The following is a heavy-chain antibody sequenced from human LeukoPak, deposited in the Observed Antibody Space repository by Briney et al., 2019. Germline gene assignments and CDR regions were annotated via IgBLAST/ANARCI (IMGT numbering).Heavy chain of an antibody. CDR1: GGSISSYY. CDR3: ARESGTKRAFDI. CDR2: IYYSGST. Sequence: PSETLSLTCTASGGSISSYYWSWIRQPPGKGLEWIGYIYYSGSTNYNPSLKSRVTISVDTSKNQFSLKLSSVTAADTAVYYCARESGTKRAFDIWGQGTMVTVSS. V-gene: IGHV4-59*01. J-gene: IGHJ3*02. D-gene: IGHD1-26*01.